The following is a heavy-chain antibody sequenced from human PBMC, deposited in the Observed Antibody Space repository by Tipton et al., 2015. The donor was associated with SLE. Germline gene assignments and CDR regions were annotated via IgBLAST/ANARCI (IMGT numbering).Heavy chain of an antibody. D-gene: IGHD3-22*01. CDR2: IYYSGST. CDR3: ARETLVYYYDSSGPLDY. CDR1: GGSISSYY. J-gene: IGHJ4*02. Sequence: LRLSCTVSGGSISSYYWSWIRQPPGKGLEWIGYIYYSGSTYYNPSLKSRVTISVDTSKNQFSLKLSSVTAADTAVYYCARETLVYYYDSSGPLDYWGQGTLVTVSS. V-gene: IGHV4-30-4*08.